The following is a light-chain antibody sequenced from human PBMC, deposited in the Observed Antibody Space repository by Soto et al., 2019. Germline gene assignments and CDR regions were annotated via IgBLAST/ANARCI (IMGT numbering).Light chain of an antibody. V-gene: IGLV1-44*01. Sequence: QSVLTQPPSASGTPGQRVTISCSGRSSNIGRNTVSWYKQVPGTAPKLLIYSDNQRPSGVPDRFSGSKSGTSASLAISGLQSEDEADHYCAAWDDSLNGVVFGRGTQLTVL. CDR1: SSNIGRNT. J-gene: IGLJ2*01. CDR3: AAWDDSLNGVV. CDR2: SDN.